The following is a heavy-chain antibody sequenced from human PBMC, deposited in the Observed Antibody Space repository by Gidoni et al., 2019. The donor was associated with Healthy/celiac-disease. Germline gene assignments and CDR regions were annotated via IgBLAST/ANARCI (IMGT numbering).Heavy chain of an antibody. CDR3: AKDRPPLRIAAAGPFDY. CDR2: ISYDGSNK. V-gene: IGHV3-30*18. J-gene: IGHJ4*02. D-gene: IGHD6-13*01. Sequence: QVQLVESGGGVVQPGRSLRLSCAASGFTFSSYGMHWVRQAPGKGLGWVAVISYDGSNKYYADSVKGRFTISRDNSKNTLYLQMNSLRAEDTAVYYCAKDRPPLRIAAAGPFDYWGQGTLVTVSS. CDR1: GFTFSSYG.